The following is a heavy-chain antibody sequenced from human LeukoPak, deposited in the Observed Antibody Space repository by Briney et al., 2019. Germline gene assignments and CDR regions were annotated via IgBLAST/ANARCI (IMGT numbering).Heavy chain of an antibody. J-gene: IGHJ4*02. V-gene: IGHV3-7*01. CDR3: ARERDGRFFDY. CDR2: INQDGSEK. CDR1: GLSFRSYW. Sequence: GGSLRLSCAVSGLSFRSYWMSWVRQAPGKGLEWVANINQDGSEKYFVDSVRGRFTISRDNAKNSLHLQMNTLRAEDTAVYYCARERDGRFFDYWGQGTLVSVSS. D-gene: IGHD5-24*01.